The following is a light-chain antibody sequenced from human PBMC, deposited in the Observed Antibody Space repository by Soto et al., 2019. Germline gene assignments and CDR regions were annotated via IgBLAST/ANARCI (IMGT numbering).Light chain of an antibody. Sequence: EIVMTQSPASLSVSPGKRVTLSCRASQSVGSNLAWFQQKPGQAPRLLIYGSSTRATGIPDRFSGSGSGTDFTLTISRLEPEDFAVYYCQQYGRSSWTFGQGTKVDIK. J-gene: IGKJ1*01. CDR3: QQYGRSSWT. V-gene: IGKV3-20*01. CDR2: GSS. CDR1: QSVGSN.